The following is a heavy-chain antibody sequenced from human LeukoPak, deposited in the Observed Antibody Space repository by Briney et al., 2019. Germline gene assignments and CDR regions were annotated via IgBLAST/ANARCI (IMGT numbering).Heavy chain of an antibody. J-gene: IGHJ6*02. CDR3: ATSRAVTNPYYYYYGMDV. V-gene: IGHV1-18*01. D-gene: IGHD4-17*01. CDR1: GYTFTSYG. Sequence: ASVKVSCKASGYTFTSYGISWVGQAPGQGREWMGWISAYNGNTNYAQKLQGRVTMTTDTSTSTAYMELRSLRSDDTAVYYCATSRAVTNPYYYYYGMDVWGQGTTVTVSS. CDR2: ISAYNGNT.